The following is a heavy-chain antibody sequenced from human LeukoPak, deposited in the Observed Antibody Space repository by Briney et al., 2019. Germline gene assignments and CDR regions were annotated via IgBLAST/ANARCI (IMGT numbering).Heavy chain of an antibody. Sequence: ASVKVSCKASGFTFTDYYIHWVHQSPGKRLEWMGRLDPEDGETVYAENFQGRVTMTADISADTAYMELISLRSEDTAVYYCASPGDLDMVDASRVWGQGTMVTVS. CDR2: LDPEDGET. CDR3: ASPGDLDMVDASRV. CDR1: GFTFTDYY. V-gene: IGHV1-69-2*01. D-gene: IGHD2-8*01. J-gene: IGHJ3*01.